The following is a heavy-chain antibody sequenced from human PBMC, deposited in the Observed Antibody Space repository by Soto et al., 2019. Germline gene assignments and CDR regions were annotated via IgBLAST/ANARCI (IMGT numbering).Heavy chain of an antibody. V-gene: IGHV3-64*02. J-gene: IGHJ6*02. CDR2: ISSHGGST. D-gene: IGHD2-15*01. CDR3: ARGCSDGTCYYGMDV. CDR1: GFSLSSYA. Sequence: EVRLVESGEGLAQPGGSLRISCAASGFSLSSYAMYWVRQAPGKGLQYVSGISSHGGSTYYADSVKGRFTISRDNSKNTLYLQMGSLRAEDMAIYYCARGCSDGTCYYGMDVWGQGTTVTVSS.